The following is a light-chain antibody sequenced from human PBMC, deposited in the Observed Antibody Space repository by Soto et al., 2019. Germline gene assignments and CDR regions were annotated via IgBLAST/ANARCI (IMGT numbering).Light chain of an antibody. CDR1: QTVTNSY. V-gene: IGKV3-20*01. CDR3: HHYGVSPT. J-gene: IGKJ1*01. CDR2: DVS. Sequence: EIVLTQSPGTLSLSPGERATLSCRSSQTVTNSYLAWYQQHPGQAPRLLIYDVSSRATGIPDRFSGSGSGTGCTLVISRLESEDFAVYYCHHYGVSPTFGQGTKVDIK.